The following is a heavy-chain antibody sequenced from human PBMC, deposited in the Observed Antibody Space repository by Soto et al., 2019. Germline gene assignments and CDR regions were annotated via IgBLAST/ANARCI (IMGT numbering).Heavy chain of an antibody. D-gene: IGHD2-2*01. CDR2: ISYDGSNK. J-gene: IGHJ4*02. CDR3: AKELFGVVPAASDY. V-gene: IGHV3-30*18. Sequence: QVQLVESGGGVVQPGRSLRLSCAASGFTFSSYGMHWVRQAPGKGLEWVAVISYDGSNKYYADSVKGRFTISRDNSKNTLYLQMNSLRAEDTAVYSCAKELFGVVPAASDYWGQGTLVTVSS. CDR1: GFTFSSYG.